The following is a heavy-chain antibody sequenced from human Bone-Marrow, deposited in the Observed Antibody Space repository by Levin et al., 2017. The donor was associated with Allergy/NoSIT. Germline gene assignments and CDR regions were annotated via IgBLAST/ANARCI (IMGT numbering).Heavy chain of an antibody. D-gene: IGHD3-16*02. CDR2: ISAYNGNT. CDR3: ARAPITFGGVIPGGFQH. Sequence: AASVKVSCKASGYTFTSYGISWVRQAPGQGLEWMGWISAYNGNTNYAQKLQGRVTMTTDTSTSTAYMELRSLRSDDTAVYYCARAPITFGGVIPGGFQHWGQGTLVTVSS. J-gene: IGHJ1*01. V-gene: IGHV1-18*01. CDR1: GYTFTSYG.